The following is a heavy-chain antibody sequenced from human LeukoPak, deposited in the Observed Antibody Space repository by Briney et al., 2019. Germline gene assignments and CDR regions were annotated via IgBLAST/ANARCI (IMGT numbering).Heavy chain of an antibody. CDR1: GFTFSSYW. V-gene: IGHV3-7*01. J-gene: IGHJ6*03. D-gene: IGHD2-15*01. CDR3: ARGRTTPHPYYEYMDV. Sequence: PGGSLRLSCAASGFTFSSYWMSWVRQAPGKGLEWVANIKQDGSEKYYVDPVKGRFTISRDNAKNSLYLQMNSLRAEDTAVYYCARGRTTPHPYYEYMDVWGKGTTVTISS. CDR2: IKQDGSEK.